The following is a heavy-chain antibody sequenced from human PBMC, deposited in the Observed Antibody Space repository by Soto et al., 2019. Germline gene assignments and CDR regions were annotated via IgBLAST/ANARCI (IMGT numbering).Heavy chain of an antibody. V-gene: IGHV3-72*01. CDR2: SRNKANSYST. CDR3: ARFSGSYTRGLDY. Sequence: EVQLVESGGGLVQPGGSLRLSCAASGFTFSDHYMDWVRQAPGKGLVWVGRSRNKANSYSTEYAASVKGRFTISRDESKNSLYLQMTSLTTEDTAVYYCARFSGSYTRGLDYWGQGTLVTVSS. CDR1: GFTFSDHY. D-gene: IGHD1-26*01. J-gene: IGHJ4*02.